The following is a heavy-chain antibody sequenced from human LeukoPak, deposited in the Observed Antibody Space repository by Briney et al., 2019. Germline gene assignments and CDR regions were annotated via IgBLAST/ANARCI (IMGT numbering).Heavy chain of an antibody. V-gene: IGHV4-59*08. Sequence: SETLSLTCAVSSDSLSIYYWSWIRQPPGEGLEWIGYIYYSGSNNYNTSLKSRVTISVDTSKNQFSLKLSSVTAADTAVYYCARHRWEQWLVPFDPWGKGTLVTVS. CDR1: SDSLSIYY. CDR3: ARHRWEQWLVPFDP. D-gene: IGHD6-19*01. J-gene: IGHJ5*02. CDR2: IYYSGSN.